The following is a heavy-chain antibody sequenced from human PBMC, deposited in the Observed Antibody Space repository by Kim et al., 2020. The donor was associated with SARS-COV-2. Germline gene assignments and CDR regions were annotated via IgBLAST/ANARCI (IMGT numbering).Heavy chain of an antibody. V-gene: IGHV3-33*05. CDR2: ISYDGSNK. D-gene: IGHD2-2*02. Sequence: GGSLRLSCAASGFTFSSYGMHWVRQAPGKGLEWVAVISYDGSNKYYADSVKGRFTISRDNSKNTLYLQMNSLRAEDTAVYYCARDGLVPAAIGAYYYYGMDVWGQGTTVTVSS. CDR1: GFTFSSYG. J-gene: IGHJ6*02. CDR3: ARDGLVPAAIGAYYYYGMDV.